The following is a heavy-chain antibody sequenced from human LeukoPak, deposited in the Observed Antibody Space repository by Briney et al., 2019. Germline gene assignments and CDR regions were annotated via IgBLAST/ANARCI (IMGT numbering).Heavy chain of an antibody. Sequence: GGSLRLSCAASGFTVSSNYMSWVRQAPGKGLEWVSVIYSGGSTYYADSVKGRFTISRDNSKNTLYLQMNSLRAEDTAVYYCARYDRGYYYFDYWGQGTLVTVSS. CDR2: IYSGGST. V-gene: IGHV3-66*02. CDR1: GFTVSSNY. J-gene: IGHJ4*02. D-gene: IGHD3-22*01. CDR3: ARYDRGYYYFDY.